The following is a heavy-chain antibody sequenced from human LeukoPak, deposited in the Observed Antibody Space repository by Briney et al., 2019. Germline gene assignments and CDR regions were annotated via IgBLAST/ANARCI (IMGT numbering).Heavy chain of an antibody. Sequence: GASVKVSCKASGYTFTGYYMHWVRQAPGQGLEWMGWINPNSGGTNYAQKFQGRVTMTRDTSISTAYMELSRLRSDDTAVYYCARVSVSSVTEVGAFDIWGQGTMVTVSS. J-gene: IGHJ3*02. CDR1: GYTFTGYY. CDR3: ARVSVSSVTEVGAFDI. V-gene: IGHV1-2*02. D-gene: IGHD6-13*01. CDR2: INPNSGGT.